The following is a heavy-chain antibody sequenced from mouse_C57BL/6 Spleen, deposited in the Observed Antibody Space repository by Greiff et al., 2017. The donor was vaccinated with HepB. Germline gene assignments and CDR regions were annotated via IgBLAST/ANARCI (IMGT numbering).Heavy chain of an antibody. CDR3: ARQYYGSSSFAY. D-gene: IGHD1-1*01. Sequence: QVQLQQPGAELVRPGSSVKLSCKASGYTFTSYWMDWVKQRPGQGLEWIGNIYPSDSETHYNQKFKDKATLTVDKSSSTAYMQLSSLTSEDSAVYYCARQYYGSSSFAYWGQGTLVTVSA. V-gene: IGHV1-61*01. J-gene: IGHJ3*01. CDR2: IYPSDSET. CDR1: GYTFTSYW.